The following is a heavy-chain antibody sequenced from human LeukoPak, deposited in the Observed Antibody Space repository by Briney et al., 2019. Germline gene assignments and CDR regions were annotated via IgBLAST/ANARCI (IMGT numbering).Heavy chain of an antibody. J-gene: IGHJ4*02. CDR3: ARDLGGITGT. Sequence: SETLSLTCTVSGGSISSYYWSWIRQPPGKGLEWIGYIYYSGSTNYNPSLKSRVTISVDTSKNQFSLKLSSVTAADTAVYYCARDLGGITGTWGQGTLVTVSS. V-gene: IGHV4-59*01. CDR2: IYYSGST. CDR1: GGSISSYY. D-gene: IGHD1-20*01.